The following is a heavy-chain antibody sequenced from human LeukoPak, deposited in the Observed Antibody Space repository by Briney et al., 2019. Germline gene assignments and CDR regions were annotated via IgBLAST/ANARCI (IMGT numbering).Heavy chain of an antibody. CDR3: ARDLADAKYGGNSKLDY. Sequence: ASVKVSCKASGGTLSSYAISWVRQAPGQGLEWMGGIIPIFGTANYAQKFQGRVTITADESTSTAYMELSSLRSEDTAVYYCARDLADAKYGGNSKLDYWGQGTLVTVSS. J-gene: IGHJ4*02. CDR1: GGTLSSYA. D-gene: IGHD4-23*01. CDR2: IIPIFGTA. V-gene: IGHV1-69*13.